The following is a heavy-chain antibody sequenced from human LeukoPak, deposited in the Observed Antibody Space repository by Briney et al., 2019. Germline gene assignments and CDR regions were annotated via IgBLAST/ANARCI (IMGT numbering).Heavy chain of an antibody. V-gene: IGHV4-39*01. CDR2: IHYTGST. J-gene: IGHJ4*02. CDR3: ARYWGPYDNSGAYFDY. Sequence: SETLSLTCTVSGDSISSSSYYWVWLRQPPGKGLEWIATIHYTGSTYYNPSLKSRITISVDTSKNQFSLKLSSVTAADTAMYYCARYWGPYDNSGAYFDYWGQGTLVTVSS. CDR1: GDSISSSSYY. D-gene: IGHD3-22*01.